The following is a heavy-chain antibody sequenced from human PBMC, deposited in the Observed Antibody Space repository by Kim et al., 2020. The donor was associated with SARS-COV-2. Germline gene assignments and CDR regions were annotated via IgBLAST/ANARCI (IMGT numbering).Heavy chain of an antibody. CDR3: AKSAGRYYFDY. V-gene: IGHV3-9*01. D-gene: IGHD6-19*01. J-gene: IGHJ4*02. CDR2: I. Sequence: IGYADSGKGRFTISRDNAKNSLYLQMNSLRAEDTALYYCAKSAGRYYFDYWGQGTLVTVSS.